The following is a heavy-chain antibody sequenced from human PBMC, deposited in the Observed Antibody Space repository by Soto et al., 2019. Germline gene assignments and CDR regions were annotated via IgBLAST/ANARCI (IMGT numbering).Heavy chain of an antibody. D-gene: IGHD5-12*01. CDR1: GYTFTGYY. CDR2: INPNSGGT. V-gene: IGHV1-2*02. CDR3: ARDRDIVATAGDY. Sequence: AASVKVSCKASGYTFTGYYMHWMRQAPRQGLEWMGWINPNSGGTNYAQKFQGRVTMTRDTSIGTAYMELSRLRSDDTAVYYCARDRDIVATAGDYWGQGTLVTVSS. J-gene: IGHJ4*02.